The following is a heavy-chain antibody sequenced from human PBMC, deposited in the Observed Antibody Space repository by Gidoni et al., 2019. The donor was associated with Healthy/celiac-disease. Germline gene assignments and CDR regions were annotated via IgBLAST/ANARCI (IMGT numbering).Heavy chain of an antibody. J-gene: IGHJ3*02. V-gene: IGHV4-38-2*02. CDR1: GYSISSGYY. CDR3: ARVAYYYDSSGSTDKDAFDI. CDR2: IYHSGST. Sequence: QVQLQESGPGLVKPSETLSLTCTVSGYSISSGYYWGWIRQPPGKGLEWIGSIYHSGSTYYNPSLKSRVTISVDTSKNQFSLKLSSVTAADTAVYYCARVAYYYDSSGSTDKDAFDIWGQGTMVTVSS. D-gene: IGHD3-22*01.